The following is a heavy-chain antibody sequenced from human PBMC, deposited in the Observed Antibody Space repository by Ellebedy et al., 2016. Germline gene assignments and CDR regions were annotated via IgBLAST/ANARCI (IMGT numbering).Heavy chain of an antibody. D-gene: IGHD3-10*01. J-gene: IGHJ5*02. CDR2: IYWDDDK. CDR3: ARRVPNYYGSENWFDP. CDR1: GFSLSTSGVG. Sequence: SGPTLVKPTQTLTLTCTFSGFSLSTSGVGVGWIRQPPGKALEWLALIYWDDDKRYSPSLKSRLTITKDTSKNQVVLTMTNMDPVDTATYYCARRVPNYYGSENWFDPWGQGTLVTVSS. V-gene: IGHV2-5*02.